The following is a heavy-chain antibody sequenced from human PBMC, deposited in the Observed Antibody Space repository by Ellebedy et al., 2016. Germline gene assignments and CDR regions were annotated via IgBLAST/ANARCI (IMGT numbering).Heavy chain of an antibody. Sequence: GESLKISCAASGFTLSSYAMYWVRQAPGKGLEWVAVKSFDGSNKNYADSVKGRFTISSDDSKNTLSLQMNGLRVEDTAVYYCARPKASSGTEWGYWGQGTLVTVSS. CDR2: KSFDGSNK. V-gene: IGHV3-30-3*01. D-gene: IGHD2-21*01. CDR3: ARPKASSGTEWGY. CDR1: GFTLSSYA. J-gene: IGHJ4*02.